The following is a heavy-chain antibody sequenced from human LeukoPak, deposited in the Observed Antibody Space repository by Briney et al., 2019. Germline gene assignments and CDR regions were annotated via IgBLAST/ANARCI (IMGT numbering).Heavy chain of an antibody. CDR2: ISSSGSTI. D-gene: IGHD3-10*01. CDR1: GFTSSSYE. CDR3: ARTYYYGSGSYNY. J-gene: IGHJ4*02. Sequence: GGSLRLSCAASGFTSSSYEMNWVRQAPGKGLEWVSYISSSGSTIYYADSVKGRFTISRDNAKNSLYLQMNSLRAEDTAVYYCARTYYYGSGSYNYWGQGTLVTVSS. V-gene: IGHV3-48*03.